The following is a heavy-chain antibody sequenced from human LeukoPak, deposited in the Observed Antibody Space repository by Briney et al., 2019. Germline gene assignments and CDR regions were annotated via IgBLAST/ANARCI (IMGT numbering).Heavy chain of an antibody. J-gene: IGHJ4*02. D-gene: IGHD2-2*01. CDR3: SVDPRASKSPVDY. V-gene: IGHV3-15*01. Sequence: GGSLRLSCAASGFPFSNPWINWVRQDPGKGLDWVGRVRSRIDGGTSDYAAPVKDRFTISRDDSKTTVYLQMGSLRTEDTGVYYCSVDPRASKSPVDYWGLGAQVTVSS. CDR1: GFPFSNPW. CDR2: VRSRIDGGTS.